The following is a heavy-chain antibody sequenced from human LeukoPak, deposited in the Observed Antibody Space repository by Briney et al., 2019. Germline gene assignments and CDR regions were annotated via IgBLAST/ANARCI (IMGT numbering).Heavy chain of an antibody. CDR3: ATLGDFDF. CDR1: GVSIKCSY. CDR2: IYYSGTT. V-gene: IGHV4-59*13. J-gene: IGHJ4*02. Sequence: SETLSITCAVFGVSIKCSYWCLIRQPPGEGLEWIVYIYYSGTTNYNPSFKSRVTMSLDTSKNQVSLNLNSVTAEDTAVYFCATLGDFDFWGQGALVAVSS. D-gene: IGHD3-16*01.